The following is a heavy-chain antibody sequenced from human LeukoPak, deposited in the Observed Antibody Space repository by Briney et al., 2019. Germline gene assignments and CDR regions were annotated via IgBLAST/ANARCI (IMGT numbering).Heavy chain of an antibody. Sequence: SETLSLTCAVYGGSFSGYYWSWIRQPPGKGLEWIGSIYYSGSTYYNPSLKSRVTISVDTSKNQFSLKLSSVTAADTAVYYCARDTYGDYLYWGQGTLVTVSS. CDR3: ARDTYGDYLY. J-gene: IGHJ4*02. CDR2: IYYSGST. V-gene: IGHV4-34*01. CDR1: GGSFSGYY. D-gene: IGHD4-17*01.